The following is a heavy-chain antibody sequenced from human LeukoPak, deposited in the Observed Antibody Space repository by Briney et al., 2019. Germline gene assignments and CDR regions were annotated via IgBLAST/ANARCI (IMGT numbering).Heavy chain of an antibody. Sequence: GASVKVSCKASGYTFTSYDINWVRQATGQGLEWMGWMNPNSGNTGYAQKFQGRVTMTRNTSISTAYMELSSLRSEDTAVYYCARALVYYDFWSGLGSSSYNYYGMDVWGQGTTVTVSS. CDR3: ARALVYYDFWSGLGSSSYNYYGMDV. CDR1: GYTFTSYD. CDR2: MNPNSGNT. V-gene: IGHV1-8*01. J-gene: IGHJ6*02. D-gene: IGHD3-3*01.